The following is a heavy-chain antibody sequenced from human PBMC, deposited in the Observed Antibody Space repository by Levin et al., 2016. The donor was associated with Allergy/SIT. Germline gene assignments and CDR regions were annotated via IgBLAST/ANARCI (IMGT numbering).Heavy chain of an antibody. J-gene: IGHJ6*02. CDR1: GGSFSGYY. CDR3: ARGRNVYCNGETCYYHDMDV. CDR2: INHSRST. V-gene: IGHV4-34*01. Sequence: SQTLSLTCAVSGGSFSGYYWSWIRQTPGKGLEWIGEINHSRSTNYNPSLNSRVTISVDTSKYQFSLRLSSVTAADTAVYYCARGRNVYCNGETCYYHDMDVWGQGTTVTVSS. D-gene: IGHD2/OR15-2a*01.